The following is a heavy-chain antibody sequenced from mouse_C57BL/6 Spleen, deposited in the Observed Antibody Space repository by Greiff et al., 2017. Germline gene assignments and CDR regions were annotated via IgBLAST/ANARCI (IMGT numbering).Heavy chain of an antibody. CDR1: GYSITSGYY. Sequence: ESGPGLVKPSQSLSLTCSVTGYSITSGYYWNWIRQFPGNKLEWMGYISYDGSNNYNPSLKNRISITRDTSKNQFFLKLNSVTTEDTATYYCARIYGSSYFDVWGTGTTVTVSS. J-gene: IGHJ1*03. CDR2: ISYDGSN. V-gene: IGHV3-6*01. CDR3: ARIYGSSYFDV. D-gene: IGHD1-1*01.